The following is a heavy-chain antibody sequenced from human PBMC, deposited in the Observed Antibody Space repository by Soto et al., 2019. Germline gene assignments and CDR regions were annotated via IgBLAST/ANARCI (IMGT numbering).Heavy chain of an antibody. CDR1: GFTFTNSA. Sequence: QVQVVQSGPEVRNPGTSVKVSCKTSGFTFTNSAVQWVRQARGQRLEWIGWIGVVRGNTNYLQNLQGRITITRDTATGTAYMELSGLRSEDTAMYYCAAEIYSGGDCCHFDYWGQGTLVTVPS. J-gene: IGHJ4*02. V-gene: IGHV1-58*01. CDR3: AAEIYSGGDCCHFDY. CDR2: IGVVRGNT. D-gene: IGHD2-21*01.